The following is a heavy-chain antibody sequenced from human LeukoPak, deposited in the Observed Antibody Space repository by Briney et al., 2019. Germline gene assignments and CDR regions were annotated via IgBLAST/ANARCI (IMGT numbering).Heavy chain of an antibody. Sequence: GGSLRLSCAASGFTFSSYWMSWVRQAPGKGLEWVANIKQDGSEKYYVDSVRGRFTISRDNAKNSLSLQMNSLRAEDTAVYYCARAVYDTSGHYYYYFDYWGQGTLVTVSS. V-gene: IGHV3-7*01. CDR3: ARAVYDTSGHYYYYFDY. CDR2: IKQDGSEK. D-gene: IGHD3-22*01. J-gene: IGHJ4*02. CDR1: GFTFSSYW.